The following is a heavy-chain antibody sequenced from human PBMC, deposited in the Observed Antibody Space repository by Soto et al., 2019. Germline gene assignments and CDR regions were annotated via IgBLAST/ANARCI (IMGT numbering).Heavy chain of an antibody. D-gene: IGHD3-10*01. Sequence: GGSLRLSCAASGFTFSRYPMHWVRQAPDKGLEWVALISDDGSSKDYPDSVKGRFTITRDTSKDTVSLQMNSLRAEDTAVYYCAREGKLLSPAKVYYYYGLDVSGPGTTVTVSS. CDR1: GFTFSRYP. V-gene: IGHV3-30-3*01. CDR3: AREGKLLSPAKVYYYYGLDV. CDR2: ISDDGSSK. J-gene: IGHJ6*02.